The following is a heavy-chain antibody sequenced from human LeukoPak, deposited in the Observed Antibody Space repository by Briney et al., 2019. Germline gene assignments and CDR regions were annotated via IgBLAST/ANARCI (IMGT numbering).Heavy chain of an antibody. CDR1: GFTFSDHY. CDR3: ASRSGSYYNWFDP. CDR2: ISSSGSTI. V-gene: IGHV3-11*01. Sequence: GGSLRLSCAASGFTFSDHYMSWIRQAPGKGLEWVSYISSSGSTIYYADSVKGRFTISRDNAKNSLYLQMNSLRAEDTAVYYCASRSGSYYNWFDPWGQGTLVTVSS. D-gene: IGHD3-10*01. J-gene: IGHJ5*02.